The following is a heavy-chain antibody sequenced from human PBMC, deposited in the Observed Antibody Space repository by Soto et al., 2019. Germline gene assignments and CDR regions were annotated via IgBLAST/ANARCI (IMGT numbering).Heavy chain of an antibody. V-gene: IGHV3-33*01. Sequence: QVQLVESGGGVVQPGRSLRLSCAASGFTFSTYGMHWVRQAPGKGLEWVAVIWYDGSNRYYADSVKGRFTISRDNSKNTLFLQMNSLRAEATAVYYCAREGFFAWLLTYYYYGMDVWGRGTTVTVSS. J-gene: IGHJ6*02. CDR3: AREGFFAWLLTYYYYGMDV. CDR2: IWYDGSNR. D-gene: IGHD3-9*01. CDR1: GFTFSTYG.